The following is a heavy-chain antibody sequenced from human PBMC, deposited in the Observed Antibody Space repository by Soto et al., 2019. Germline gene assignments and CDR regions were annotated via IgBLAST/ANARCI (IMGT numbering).Heavy chain of an antibody. D-gene: IGHD3-10*01. Sequence: RWRRKAPGQGLEWMGWINPNSGGTNYAQKFQGWVTMTRDTSISTAYMELSRLRSDDTAVYYCAREDSGSCYFDYWGQGTLVTVSS. CDR3: AREDSGSCYFDY. CDR2: INPNSGGT. V-gene: IGHV1-2*04. J-gene: IGHJ4*02.